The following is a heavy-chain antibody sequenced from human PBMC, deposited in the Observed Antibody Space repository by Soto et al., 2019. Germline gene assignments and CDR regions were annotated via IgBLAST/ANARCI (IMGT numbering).Heavy chain of an antibody. D-gene: IGHD2-2*02. V-gene: IGHV1-18*01. CDR2: ISAYNGNT. CDR3: ARDFTDIVVVPAAIPSWYFDL. CDR1: GYTFTSYG. Sequence: GASVKVSCKASGYTFTSYGISWVRQAPGQGLEWMGWISAYNGNTNYAQKLQGRVTMTTDTSTSTAYMGLRSLRSDDTAVYYCARDFTDIVVVPAAIPSWYFDLWGRGTLVTVSS. J-gene: IGHJ2*01.